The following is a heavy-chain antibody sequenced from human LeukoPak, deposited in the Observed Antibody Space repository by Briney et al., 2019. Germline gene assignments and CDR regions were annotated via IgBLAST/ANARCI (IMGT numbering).Heavy chain of an antibody. D-gene: IGHD3-22*01. Sequence: ASVKVSCKASGGTFSSYAISWVRQAPGQGLEWMGRIIPILGIANYAQKFQGRVTITADKSTSTAYMELSSLRSEDTAVYYCARGSSGQPLRGWGQGTLVTVSS. J-gene: IGHJ4*02. CDR1: GGTFSSYA. CDR2: IIPILGIA. V-gene: IGHV1-69*04. CDR3: ARGSSGQPLRG.